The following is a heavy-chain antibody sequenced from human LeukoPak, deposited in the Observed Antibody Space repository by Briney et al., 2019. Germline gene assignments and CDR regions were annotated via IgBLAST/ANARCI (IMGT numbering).Heavy chain of an antibody. J-gene: IGHJ6*03. CDR3: ARDGLLTRTGMDV. Sequence: ASVKVSCKASGGALSDYTISWVRQAPGQGLEWMGAILPMLGTAKYAQSLQGRVTITTDDSSSTVYMELSSLRFEDTASYFCARDGLLTRTGMDVWGEGTTVTLSS. V-gene: IGHV1-69*16. CDR1: GGALSDYT. CDR2: ILPMLGTA. D-gene: IGHD3/OR15-3a*01.